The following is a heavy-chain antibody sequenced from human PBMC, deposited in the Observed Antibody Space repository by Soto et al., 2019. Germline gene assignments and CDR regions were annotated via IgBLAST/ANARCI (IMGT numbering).Heavy chain of an antibody. CDR3: AKEVVAATHNGFDT. J-gene: IGHJ5*02. CDR1: FRSYG. CDR2: ISGNGADT. Sequence: FRSYGMSWVRQAPGKGLEWVSAISGNGADTYYADSVKGRFTISRDNSKNTLYLQMNSLRAEDTAVYYCAKEVVAATHNGFDTWGQGTLVT. V-gene: IGHV3-23*01. D-gene: IGHD2-15*01.